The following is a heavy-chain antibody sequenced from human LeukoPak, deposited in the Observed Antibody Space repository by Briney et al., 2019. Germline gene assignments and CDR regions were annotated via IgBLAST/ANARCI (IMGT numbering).Heavy chain of an antibody. V-gene: IGHV1-2*02. CDR1: GYTFIGYY. D-gene: IGHD6-13*01. CDR3: ARTRAAAGTRSFDY. J-gene: IGHJ4*02. Sequence: ASVKVSCKASGYTFIGYYLHWVRQAPGQGLEWMGWINPKSGGTNYAQKFQGRVTMTRDTSISTAYMELSSLRSEDTAVYYCARTRAAAGTRSFDYWGQGTLVTVSS. CDR2: INPKSGGT.